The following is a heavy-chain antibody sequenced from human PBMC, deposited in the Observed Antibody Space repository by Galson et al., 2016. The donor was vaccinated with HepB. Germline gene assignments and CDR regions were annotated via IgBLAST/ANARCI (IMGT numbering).Heavy chain of an antibody. J-gene: IGHJ6*02. CDR1: GFTFSAYA. CDR2: ISGFGDMT. Sequence: SLRLSCAASGFTFSAYAMTWVRQAPGKGLEWVSTISGFGDMTYYADSVKGRFTISRDNSKNTLFLQMNSLRAEDTAVYYCARDLCSYTSCYRRYFYYGMDVWGQGTTVTVSS. CDR3: ARDLCSYTSCYRRYFYYGMDV. D-gene: IGHD2-2*02. V-gene: IGHV3-23*01.